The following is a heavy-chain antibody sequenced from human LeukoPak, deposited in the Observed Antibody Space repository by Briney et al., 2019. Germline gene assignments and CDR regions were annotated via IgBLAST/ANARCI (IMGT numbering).Heavy chain of an antibody. CDR3: ARGRDSSGYYQFDY. J-gene: IGHJ4*02. V-gene: IGHV4-4*02. D-gene: IGHD3-22*01. CDR2: IYHSGST. Sequence: PSETLSLTCAVSGGSISSSNWWSWVRQPPGKGLEWIGEIYHSGSTNYNPSLKSRVTISVDKSKNQFSLKLSSVTAADTAVYYCARGRDSSGYYQFDYWGQGTLVTVSS. CDR1: GGSISSSNW.